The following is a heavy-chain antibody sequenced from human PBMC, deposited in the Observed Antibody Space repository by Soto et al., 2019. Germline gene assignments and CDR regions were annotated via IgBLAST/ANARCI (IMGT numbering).Heavy chain of an antibody. Sequence: GGSLRLSCAASGVTFINYWMRWVRQAPGKGLVWVSRINSDGGSTSYADSVKGRFTISRDNSKNTLYLQMNSLRAEDTAVYYCAKDFSTNVGAFDIWGQGTMVTVSS. V-gene: IGHV3-74*01. CDR1: GVTFINYW. CDR2: INSDGGST. J-gene: IGHJ3*02. CDR3: AKDFSTNVGAFDI. D-gene: IGHD3-3*02.